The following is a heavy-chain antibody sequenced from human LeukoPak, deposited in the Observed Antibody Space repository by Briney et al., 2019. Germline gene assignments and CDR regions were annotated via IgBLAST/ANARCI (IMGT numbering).Heavy chain of an antibody. CDR1: GGSISSYY. V-gene: IGHV4-4*07. Sequence: SETLSLTCTVSGGSISSYYWSWIRQPAGKGLEWIGRIYTSGSTNYNPSLKSRVTMSAGTSKNQFSLKLSSVTAADTAVYYCARDSTEWELLWWFDPWGQGTLVTVSS. CDR3: ARDSTEWELLWWFDP. J-gene: IGHJ5*02. D-gene: IGHD1-26*01. CDR2: IYTSGST.